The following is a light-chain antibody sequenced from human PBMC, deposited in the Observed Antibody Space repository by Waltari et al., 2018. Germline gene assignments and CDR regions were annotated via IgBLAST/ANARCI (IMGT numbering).Light chain of an antibody. CDR2: GAT. Sequence: QSALTQPASVSGSPGPSITPSCTGTSNDIGNYDLVSWYQQRPGEAPKLLMYGATKRPSGVSNRFSGSKSGKTASLTISGLQTEDEADYYCFSFVAANSFVFGPGTKVTVL. CDR3: FSFVAANSFV. CDR1: SNDIGNYDL. V-gene: IGLV2-23*01. J-gene: IGLJ1*01.